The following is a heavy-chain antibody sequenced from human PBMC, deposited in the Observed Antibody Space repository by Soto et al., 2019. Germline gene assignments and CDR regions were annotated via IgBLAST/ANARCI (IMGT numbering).Heavy chain of an antibody. CDR1: GYRFTSYG. CDR3: ARGGGIVVVTAPYDH. Sequence: ASVKVSCKASGYRFTSYGIGWVRQAPGQGLEWMGWINAYNGNTNYAQNLQGRVTLTTDTSTSTAYMELRSPRFNDTAVYYCARGGGIVVVTAPYDHWGQGTLVTVSS. CDR2: INAYNGNT. D-gene: IGHD2-21*02. V-gene: IGHV1-18*01. J-gene: IGHJ4*02.